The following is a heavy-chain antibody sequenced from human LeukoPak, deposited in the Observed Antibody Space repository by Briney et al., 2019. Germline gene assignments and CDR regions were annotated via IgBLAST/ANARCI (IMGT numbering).Heavy chain of an antibody. CDR3: ARGNIRRSSGWYPK. CDR2: INHSGST. CDR1: GGSFSGYY. V-gene: IGHV4-34*01. Sequence: PSETLSLTCAVYGGSFSGYYWSWIRQPPGKGLEWIGEINHSGSTNYNPSLKSRVTISVDTSKNQFSLKLSSVTAADTAVYYCARGNIRRSSGWYPKWGQGTLVTVSS. J-gene: IGHJ4*02. D-gene: IGHD6-13*01.